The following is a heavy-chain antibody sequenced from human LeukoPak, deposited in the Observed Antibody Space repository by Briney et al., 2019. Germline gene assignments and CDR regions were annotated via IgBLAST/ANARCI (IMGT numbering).Heavy chain of an antibody. Sequence: ASVKVSCKASGYTFTGCYMHWVRQAPGQGLEWMGWINPNSGGTNYAQKFQGRVTMTRDTSISTAYMELSRLRSDDTAVYYCARDSGYDFWSGYNDYWGQGTLVTVSS. D-gene: IGHD3-3*01. CDR1: GYTFTGCY. J-gene: IGHJ4*02. CDR3: ARDSGYDFWSGYNDY. CDR2: INPNSGGT. V-gene: IGHV1-2*02.